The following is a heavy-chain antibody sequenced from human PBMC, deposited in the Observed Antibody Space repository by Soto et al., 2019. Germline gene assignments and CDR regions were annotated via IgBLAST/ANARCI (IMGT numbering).Heavy chain of an antibody. D-gene: IGHD4-17*01. CDR1: GGTISSRDYY. CDR2: IHYSGST. CDR3: ARHPVTYYSYYYFMDV. J-gene: IGHJ6*03. Sequence: SETQSLTCTVSGGTISSRDYYWGRISQPPGKGLEWIGNIHYSGSTYYNPSLKSRVTVSVDTSENQFSLNLISVTAADTAVYYCARHPVTYYSYYYFMDVWGEGTTVTVSS. V-gene: IGHV4-39*01.